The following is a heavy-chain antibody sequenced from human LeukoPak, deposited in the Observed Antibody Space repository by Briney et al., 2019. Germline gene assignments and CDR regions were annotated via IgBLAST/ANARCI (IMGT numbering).Heavy chain of an antibody. CDR1: TFNFSNYG. Sequence: GGSLRLSCAASTFNFSNYGMHWVRQVPGKGLEWLAFIQYDGTDKYYADSVKGRFTISRDNSKNTLYLQMSSLRAEDTAVYYCAPRAPYSSSWYFDYWGQGTLVTVSS. J-gene: IGHJ4*02. D-gene: IGHD6-13*01. CDR3: APRAPYSSSWYFDY. V-gene: IGHV3-30*02. CDR2: IQYDGTDK.